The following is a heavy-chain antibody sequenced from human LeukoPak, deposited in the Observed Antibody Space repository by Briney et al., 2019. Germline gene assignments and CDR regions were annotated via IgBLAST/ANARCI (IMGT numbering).Heavy chain of an antibody. V-gene: IGHV4-34*01. Sequence: PSETLSLTCAVYGGSFRGYRWGWIRQSPGKGLEWIGEIDDSGTTNYNPSLKSRVTILVDTSKNQFSLKLSSVTAADTAVYYCARLAVAGKDYWGQGTLVTVSS. CDR1: GGSFRGYR. D-gene: IGHD6-19*01. CDR2: IDDSGTT. J-gene: IGHJ4*02. CDR3: ARLAVAGKDY.